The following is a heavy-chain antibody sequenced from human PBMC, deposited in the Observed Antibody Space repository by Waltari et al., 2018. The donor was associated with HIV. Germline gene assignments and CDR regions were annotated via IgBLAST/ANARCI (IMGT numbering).Heavy chain of an antibody. Sequence: EVQLVESGGGLVKPGGSLRLSCAASGFTFSSYSMNWVRQAPGKGLEWVSSISSSSSYIYYADSVKGRFTISRDNAKNSLYLQMNSLRAEDTAVYYCARDGPRARILTGFSYYGMDVWGQGTTVTVSS. CDR2: ISSSSSYI. CDR3: ARDGPRARILTGFSYYGMDV. V-gene: IGHV3-21*01. CDR1: GFTFSSYS. D-gene: IGHD3-9*01. J-gene: IGHJ6*02.